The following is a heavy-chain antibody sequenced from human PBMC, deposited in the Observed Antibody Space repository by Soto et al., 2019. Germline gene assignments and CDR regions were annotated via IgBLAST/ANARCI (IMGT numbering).Heavy chain of an antibody. V-gene: IGHV5-51*01. CDR1: GYIIKNHW. CDR2: IFPDDSDT. CDR3: ARLGGSSAFPLEN. D-gene: IGHD2-15*01. J-gene: IGHJ1*01. Sequence: PGESLKISCKASGYIIKNHWIGWVRQMPGQGLEWMGIIFPDDSDTRYSPSFQGHVTISVDMSITTAYLHWSSLKASDTAMYFCARLGGSSAFPLENWGQGTLVTVSS.